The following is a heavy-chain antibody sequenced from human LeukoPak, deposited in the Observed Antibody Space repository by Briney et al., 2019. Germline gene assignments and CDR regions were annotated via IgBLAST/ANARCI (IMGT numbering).Heavy chain of an antibody. CDR2: IYNSGNT. CDR3: ARRGSVDGIEAALPWFDP. V-gene: IGHV4-39*01. J-gene: IGHJ5*02. D-gene: IGHD6-13*01. CDR1: GGSISSSSYF. Sequence: SETLSLTCTVSGGSISSSSYFWGWIRQPPGKGLEWIGSIYNSGNTFYNPSLRSRVTISVDTSRNQFSLKLTSVTAADTAVYYCARRGSVDGIEAALPWFDPWSQGTLVTVSS.